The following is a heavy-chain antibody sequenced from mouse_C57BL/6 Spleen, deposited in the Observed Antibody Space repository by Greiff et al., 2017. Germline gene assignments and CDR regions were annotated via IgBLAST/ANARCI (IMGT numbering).Heavy chain of an antibody. J-gene: IGHJ2*01. V-gene: IGHV5-17*01. CDR2: ISSGSSTI. D-gene: IGHD2-4*01. CDR1: GFTFSDYG. CDR3: ARLDYDEGFDY. Sequence: EVKLVESGGGLVKPGGSLKLSCAAPGFTFSDYGMHWVRQAPEKGLEWVAYISSGSSTIYYADTVKGRFTISRDNAKNTLFLQMTSLRSEDTAMYYCARLDYDEGFDYWGQGTTLTVSS.